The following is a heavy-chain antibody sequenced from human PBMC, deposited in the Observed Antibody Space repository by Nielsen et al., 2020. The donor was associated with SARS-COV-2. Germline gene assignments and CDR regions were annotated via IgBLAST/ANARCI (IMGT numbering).Heavy chain of an antibody. CDR2: ISGSGGST. Sequence: GGSLRLSCAASGFTFSSYAMSWVRQAPGKGLEWVSAISGSGGSTYYADSVKGRFTISRDNSKNTLYLQMNSLRAEDTAVYYCAKAEFWSGYSYYCYYGMDVWGQGTTVTVSS. CDR1: GFTFSSYA. CDR3: AKAEFWSGYSYYCYYGMDV. J-gene: IGHJ6*02. V-gene: IGHV3-23*01. D-gene: IGHD3-3*01.